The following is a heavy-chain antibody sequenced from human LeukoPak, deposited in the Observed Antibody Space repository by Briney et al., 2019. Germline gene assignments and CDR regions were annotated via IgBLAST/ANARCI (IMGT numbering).Heavy chain of an antibody. CDR2: ISDNGGST. Sequence: GGSLRLSCAASGFTFSSYVMSWVRQAPGKGLEWVSSISDNGGSTYYADSVKGQFTISRDNSKNTLYLQMNSLRAEDTAVYYCAKNGKYYDILTGYYLDDYWGQGALVTVSS. D-gene: IGHD3-9*01. V-gene: IGHV3-23*01. J-gene: IGHJ4*02. CDR3: AKNGKYYDILTGYYLDDY. CDR1: GFTFSSYV.